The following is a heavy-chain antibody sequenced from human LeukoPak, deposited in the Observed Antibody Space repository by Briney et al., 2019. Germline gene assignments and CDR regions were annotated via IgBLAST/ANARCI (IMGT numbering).Heavy chain of an antibody. Sequence: ASVKVSCKASGYSFTNYGINWVRQAPGQGLEWMGWISAWNGNTKYAQQLQGRVTMTTDSSTNTAYMELRSLRPDDTAVYYCARDYGYNSFPYRHDYWGQGTLVTVSS. D-gene: IGHD3-16*01. CDR1: GYSFTNYG. J-gene: IGHJ4*02. CDR2: ISAWNGNT. CDR3: ARDYGYNSFPYRHDY. V-gene: IGHV1-18*01.